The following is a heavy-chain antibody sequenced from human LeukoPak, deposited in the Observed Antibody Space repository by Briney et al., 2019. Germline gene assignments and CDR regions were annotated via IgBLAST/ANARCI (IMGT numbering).Heavy chain of an antibody. CDR1: GGTFSSYA. J-gene: IGHJ4*02. V-gene: IGHV1-69*04. CDR3: ARDRDGYNQAD. Sequence: SVKVSCKASGGTFSSYAISWVRQAPRQGLEWMGRIIPILGIANYAQKFQGRVTITADKSTSTAYMELSSLRSEDTAVYYCARDRDGYNQADWGQGTLVTVSS. CDR2: IIPILGIA. D-gene: IGHD5-12*01.